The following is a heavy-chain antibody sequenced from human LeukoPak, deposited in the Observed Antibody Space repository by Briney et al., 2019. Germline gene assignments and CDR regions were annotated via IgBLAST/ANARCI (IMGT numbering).Heavy chain of an antibody. D-gene: IGHD2-15*01. CDR1: GGTFSSYA. CDR2: IIPIFGTA. CDR3: ARDNAVVGPSAYYYYYMDV. V-gene: IGHV1-69*05. Sequence: ASVKVSCKASGGTFSSYAISWVRQAPGQGLEWMGRIIPIFGTANYAQKFQGRVTITTDESTSTAYMELSSLRSEDTAVYYCARDNAVVGPSAYYYYYMDVWGKGTTVTVSS. J-gene: IGHJ6*03.